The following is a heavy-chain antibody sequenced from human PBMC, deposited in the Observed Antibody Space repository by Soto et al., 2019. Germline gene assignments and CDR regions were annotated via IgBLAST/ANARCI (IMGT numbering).Heavy chain of an antibody. J-gene: IGHJ4*02. CDR2: IRYGGSNT. CDR1: GFTFSGYG. D-gene: IGHD1-26*01. CDR3: AREGVGATTYFGYFAY. V-gene: IGHV3-33*01. Sequence: QVQLVESGGGVVQPGRSLRLSCAASGFTFSGYGMHWVRQAPGKGLEWVAVIRYGGSNTYYADSVKGRFTISRDNPKNTLYLQMNSLRAEDTAVYYCAREGVGATTYFGYFAYWGQGTLVTVSS.